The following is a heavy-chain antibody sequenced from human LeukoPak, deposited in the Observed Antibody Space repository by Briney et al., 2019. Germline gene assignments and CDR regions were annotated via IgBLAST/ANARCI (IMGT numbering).Heavy chain of an antibody. CDR2: INHSGST. CDR1: GGSFSGYY. D-gene: IGHD3-22*01. CDR3: ARAIYDSSGYREP. J-gene: IGHJ4*02. V-gene: IGHV4-34*01. Sequence: SETLSLTCAVYGGSFSGYYWSWIRQPPGKGLEWIGEINHSGSTNYNPSLKSRVTISVDTSKNQFSLKLSSVTAADTAVYYCARAIYDSSGYREPWGQGTLVTVSS.